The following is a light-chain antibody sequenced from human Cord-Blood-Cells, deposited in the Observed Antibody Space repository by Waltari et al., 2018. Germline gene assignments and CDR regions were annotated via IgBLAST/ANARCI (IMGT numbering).Light chain of an antibody. CDR2: DAS. V-gene: IGKV3-11*01. Sequence: VLPPSPATVSLSPGETTTLSCRGSQSDGSYLAWYHQKPRHAPRLLIYDASNRATGIPARFTGSESGADVTHSSSSLEPEDFAVYDCRQRSNGLLNFGGGTKVEIK. CDR1: QSDGSY. CDR3: RQRSNGLLN. J-gene: IGKJ4*01.